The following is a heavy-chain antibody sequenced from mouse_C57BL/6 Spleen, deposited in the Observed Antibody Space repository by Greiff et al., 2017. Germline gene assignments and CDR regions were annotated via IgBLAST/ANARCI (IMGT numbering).Heavy chain of an antibody. D-gene: IGHD1-1*01. Sequence: EVKVVESGGGLVQSGRSLRLSCATSGFTFSDFYMEWVRQAPGKGLEWFAASRNKANDYTTEYSASVKGRFIVSRDTSQSILYLQMNALRAEDTAIYYCARDALITTVAYFDYWGQGTTLTVSS. J-gene: IGHJ2*01. CDR1: GFTFSDFY. V-gene: IGHV7-1*01. CDR2: SRNKANDYTT. CDR3: ARDALITTVAYFDY.